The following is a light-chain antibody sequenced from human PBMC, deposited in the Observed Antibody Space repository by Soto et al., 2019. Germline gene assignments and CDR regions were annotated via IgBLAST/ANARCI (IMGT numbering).Light chain of an antibody. CDR2: GAS. CDR3: QQYGSSGT. V-gene: IGKV3-20*01. CDR1: QSVSNNY. J-gene: IGKJ1*01. Sequence: EIVLTQSPATLSLSPEERATLSCRASQSVSNNYLAWYKQKPGQAPRLLIYGASNRATGIPDRFSGSGSGTDFTLTISRLEPEDFAVYYCQQYGSSGTFGKGTKVDIK.